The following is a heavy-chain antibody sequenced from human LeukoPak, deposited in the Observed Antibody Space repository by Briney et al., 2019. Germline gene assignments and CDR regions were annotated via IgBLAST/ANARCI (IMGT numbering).Heavy chain of an antibody. CDR1: GGSLGGYC. D-gene: IGHD3-22*01. Sequence: SETLSLTCAAYGGSLGGYCWRWTRHHPREWLGWVGEINHSGSTHYNPSLKSRVTISVDSSKNLFSLKLSSVPAADAAVYYCAREYYYDSSGYSYWVQATLVTVPS. J-gene: IGHJ4*02. CDR3: AREYYYDSSGYSY. CDR2: INHSGST. V-gene: IGHV4-34*01.